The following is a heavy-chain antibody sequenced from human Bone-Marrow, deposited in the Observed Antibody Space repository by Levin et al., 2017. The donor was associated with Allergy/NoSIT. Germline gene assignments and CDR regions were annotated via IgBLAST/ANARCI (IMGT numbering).Heavy chain of an antibody. Sequence: RSGGSLRLSCTDSGFAFDEYAVSWFRQAPGKGLEWVGFIRSKAYGGTTEYAASVRDRFTISRDDSKSIAYLQMNSLQPEDTAVYFCSSFYDSSVYYYVRGDYWGQGTQVTVSS. CDR2: IRSKAYGGTT. D-gene: IGHD3-22*01. J-gene: IGHJ4*02. CDR1: GFAFDEYA. V-gene: IGHV3-49*03. CDR3: SSFYDSSVYYYVRGDY.